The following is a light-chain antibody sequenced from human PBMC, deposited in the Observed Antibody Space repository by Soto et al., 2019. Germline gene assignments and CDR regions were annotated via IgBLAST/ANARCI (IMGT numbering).Light chain of an antibody. CDR2: KAS. CDR3: QQYNGYSRT. CDR1: QSISSW. Sequence: DIQMTQSPSTLSASVGDRVTITCRASQSISSWLAWYQQKPGKAPKLLIYKASSLESGVPSRFSGSGSGTEFTLTISSPQPDDFATYYCQQYNGYSRTFGQGTKLEIK. J-gene: IGKJ2*01. V-gene: IGKV1-5*03.